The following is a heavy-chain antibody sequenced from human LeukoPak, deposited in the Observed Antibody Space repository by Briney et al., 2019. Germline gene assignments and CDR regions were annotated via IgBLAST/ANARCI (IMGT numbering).Heavy chain of an antibody. Sequence: AASVKVSCKASGYIFTSYGISWVRQAPGHGLEWLGWINLNSGGTHYVQKFQGRVTMTRDTSISTAYMDLSSLRSDDTAVYYCTRGGDYEGPNYFDYWGQGTLVTVSP. D-gene: IGHD3-22*01. CDR2: INLNSGGT. V-gene: IGHV1-2*02. CDR1: GYIFTSYG. CDR3: TRGGDYEGPNYFDY. J-gene: IGHJ4*02.